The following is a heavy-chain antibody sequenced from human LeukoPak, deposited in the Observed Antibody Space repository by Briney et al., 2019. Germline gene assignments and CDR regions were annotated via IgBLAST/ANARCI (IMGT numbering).Heavy chain of an antibody. D-gene: IGHD6-13*01. CDR1: GFTFDDYG. CDR3: ARDIAAAGFNWFDP. Sequence: PGGSLRLSCAASGFTFDDYGMSWVRQAPGKGLEWVSGINWNGGSTGYADSVKGRFTISRDNAKNSLYLQMNSLRAEDTALYYCARDIAAAGFNWFDPWGQGTPVTVSS. J-gene: IGHJ5*02. CDR2: INWNGGST. V-gene: IGHV3-20*04.